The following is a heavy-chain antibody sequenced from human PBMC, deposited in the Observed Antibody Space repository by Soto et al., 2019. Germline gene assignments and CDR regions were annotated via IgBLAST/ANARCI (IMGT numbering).Heavy chain of an antibody. J-gene: IGHJ4*02. Sequence: ASVKVSCKVSGYTLTELSMHWVRHAPGKGLEWMGGFDPEDGETIYAQKFQGRVTMTEDTSTDTAYMELSSLRSEDTAVYYCATDLGGSNWIFDYWGQGTLVTVSS. V-gene: IGHV1-24*01. CDR2: FDPEDGET. CDR1: GYTLTELS. CDR3: ATDLGGSNWIFDY. D-gene: IGHD1-26*01.